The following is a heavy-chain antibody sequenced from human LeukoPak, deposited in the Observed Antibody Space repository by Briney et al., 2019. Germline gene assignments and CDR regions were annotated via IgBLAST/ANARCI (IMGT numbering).Heavy chain of an antibody. CDR1: GFTFSTYG. CDR2: IRYDGSNK. Sequence: GGSLRLSCAASGFTFSTYGMHWVRQAPGKGLEWVAFIRYDGSNKYYADSVKGRFTISRDNAKNSLYLQMNSLRAEDTAVYYCAREFYGGNYYMDIWGKGTTVTVSS. CDR3: AREFYGGNYYMDI. V-gene: IGHV3-30*02. D-gene: IGHD4-23*01. J-gene: IGHJ6*03.